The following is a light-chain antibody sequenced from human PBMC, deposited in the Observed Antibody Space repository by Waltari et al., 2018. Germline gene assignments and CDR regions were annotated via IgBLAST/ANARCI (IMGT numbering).Light chain of an antibody. J-gene: IGLJ2*01. CDR1: NGDIDAYDS. CDR3: SSYATSNTVV. Sequence: QSALTQPASVSGSPGQSITLSCTGPNGDIDAYDSFSWYQQHPGKAPKLILYDVSGRPSGISNRFSGSKSDNTASLTISGLQDEDEADYYCSSYATSNTVVFGGGTKVTVL. CDR2: DVS. V-gene: IGLV2-14*03.